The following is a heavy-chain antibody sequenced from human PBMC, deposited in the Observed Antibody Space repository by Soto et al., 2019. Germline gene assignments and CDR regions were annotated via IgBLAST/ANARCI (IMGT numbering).Heavy chain of an antibody. V-gene: IGHV4-31*03. CDR3: ARFGTTVKLRGYNWFDP. D-gene: IGHD4-17*01. CDR1: GGSISSGGYY. Sequence: SETLSLTCTVSGGSISSGGYYWSWIRQHPGKGLEWIGYIYYSGSTYYNPSLKSRVTISVDTSKNQFSLKLSSVTAADTAVYYCARFGTTVKLRGYNWFDPWGQGTLVTVSS. J-gene: IGHJ5*02. CDR2: IYYSGST.